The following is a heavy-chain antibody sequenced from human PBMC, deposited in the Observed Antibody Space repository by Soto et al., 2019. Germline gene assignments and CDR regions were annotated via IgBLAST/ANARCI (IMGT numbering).Heavy chain of an antibody. CDR3: ANLPNYGNTDYDY. CDR1: GFTFSSYV. CDR2: IGGGGGTT. J-gene: IGHJ4*02. Sequence: EVQLLESGGGLVQPGGSLRLSCAASGFTFSSYVMSWVRQAPGKGLEWVSAIGGGGGTTYYADSVKGRFTISRDNSKNTLYLQMNSLRAEDTAVYYCANLPNYGNTDYDYWGQGTLVTVSS. D-gene: IGHD3-10*01. V-gene: IGHV3-23*01.